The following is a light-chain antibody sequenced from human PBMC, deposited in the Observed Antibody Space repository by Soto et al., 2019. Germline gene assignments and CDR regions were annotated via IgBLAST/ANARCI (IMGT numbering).Light chain of an antibody. CDR2: TTS. CDR3: QQTHSTPPYT. Sequence: DIQMTQSPCSLSASVGDRVTITCRASQSISNYLNWYQQKPGKAPKLLIYTTSNLQSGVPSRFSGSGSGTDFTLTISSLQPEDFATYYCQQTHSTPPYTFGQGTKLEIK. J-gene: IGKJ2*01. V-gene: IGKV1-39*01. CDR1: QSISNY.